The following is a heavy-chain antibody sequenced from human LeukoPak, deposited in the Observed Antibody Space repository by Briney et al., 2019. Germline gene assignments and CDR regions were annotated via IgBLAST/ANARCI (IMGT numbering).Heavy chain of an antibody. Sequence: GGSLRLSCAASGFTFSNYSMNWVRQAPGKGLEWVSFISSTGITIYHADSVKGRFTISRDNAKSSLYLQIYSLRDEDTAVYYCAREPKPYCDGDCYPDYWGQGTLVTVSS. V-gene: IGHV3-48*02. CDR3: AREPKPYCDGDCYPDY. J-gene: IGHJ4*02. D-gene: IGHD2-21*02. CDR1: GFTFSNYS. CDR2: ISSTGITI.